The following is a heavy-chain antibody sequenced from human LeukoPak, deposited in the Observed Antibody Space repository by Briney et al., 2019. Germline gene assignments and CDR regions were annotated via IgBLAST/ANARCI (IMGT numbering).Heavy chain of an antibody. CDR3: ATGFGPFEI. Sequence: GSLRLSCTASGFTFSSSWMSWVRQAPGKGPEWVANMKEDGSRKYYVGSVRGRFTISRDNAKNSLYLQMNSLRAEDTAVYYCATGFGPFEIWGQGTMVTVSS. V-gene: IGHV3-7*01. J-gene: IGHJ3*02. D-gene: IGHD3-10*01. CDR2: MKEDGSRK. CDR1: GFTFSSSW.